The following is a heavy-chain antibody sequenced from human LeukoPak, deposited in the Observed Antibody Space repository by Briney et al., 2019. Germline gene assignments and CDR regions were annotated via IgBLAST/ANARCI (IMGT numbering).Heavy chain of an antibody. D-gene: IGHD4-17*01. CDR1: GDSVSSSDW. J-gene: IGHJ4*02. Sequence: PSGTLSLTCGVSGDSVSSSDWWTWVRQFPGKGLEWIGEIHHSGDTNYNPSLKSRVIISVDKSRNQFSLNLTSVTDADTAVYYCATIGSYGRWLDYWGQGTLVTVSS. CDR3: ATIGSYGRWLDY. V-gene: IGHV4-4*02. CDR2: IHHSGDT.